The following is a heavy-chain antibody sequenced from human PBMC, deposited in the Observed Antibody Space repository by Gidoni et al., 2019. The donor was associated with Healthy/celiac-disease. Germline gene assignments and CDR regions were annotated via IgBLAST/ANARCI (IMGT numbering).Heavy chain of an antibody. CDR3: ARADIVVVPAYYYYYMDV. CDR1: GYTFTGYS. CDR2: INPNSGGT. J-gene: IGHJ6*03. D-gene: IGHD2-2*01. V-gene: IGHV1-2*02. Sequence: QVQLVQSGAEVKKPGASVKVSCTASGYTFTGYSLHWVRQAPGQGLGWMGWINPNSGGTNYAQKFQGRGTMTRDTSISTAYMELSRLRSDDTAVYYCARADIVVVPAYYYYYMDVWGKGTTVTVSS.